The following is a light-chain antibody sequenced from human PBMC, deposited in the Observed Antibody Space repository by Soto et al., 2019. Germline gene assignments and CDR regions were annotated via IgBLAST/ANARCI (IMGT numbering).Light chain of an antibody. J-gene: IGKJ2*01. Sequence: DIQMTQSPPSLSASVGDRVTITCRASQNITTFLNWYKQTPGEAPQLLIFAASSLQAGFSSRFSGSGSGTEFTLTISSLQREDCATYYCQQSYTSPYTFGPGTKLQIK. V-gene: IGKV1-39*01. CDR1: QNITTF. CDR2: AAS. CDR3: QQSYTSPYT.